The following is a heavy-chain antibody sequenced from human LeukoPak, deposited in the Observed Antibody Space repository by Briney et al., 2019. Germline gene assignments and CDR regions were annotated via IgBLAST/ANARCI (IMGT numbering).Heavy chain of an antibody. Sequence: GGSLRLSCAASGFTFSSNWMHWVRQAPGKGLVWVSRIKSDGSSISYADSVKGRFTISRDNAKNTLYLQMNSLRAEDTAVYYCANGNRCTSPNCLGYYYFYMDVWGKGTTVTVSS. CDR1: GFTFSSNW. D-gene: IGHD2-8*01. CDR3: ANGNRCTSPNCLGYYYFYMDV. CDR2: IKSDGSSI. J-gene: IGHJ6*03. V-gene: IGHV3-74*01.